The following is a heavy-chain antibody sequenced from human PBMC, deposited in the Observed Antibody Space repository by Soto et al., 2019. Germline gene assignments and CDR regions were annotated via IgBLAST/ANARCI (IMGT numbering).Heavy chain of an antibody. D-gene: IGHD4-4*01. J-gene: IGHJ6*02. CDR2: IITGFATT. CDR1: GGTFNTYV. Sequence: QVQLVQSGAEVKKPGSSVKVSCKASGGTFNTYVITWVRQAPVQGLEWMGEIITGFATTHNTQRLQGRITITAVESTSTGYMVLNSLTSEDTALYYCARGRIAVTPTDFYYYGMDVWGQGTSVTVSS. V-gene: IGHV1-69*12. CDR3: ARGRIAVTPTDFYYYGMDV.